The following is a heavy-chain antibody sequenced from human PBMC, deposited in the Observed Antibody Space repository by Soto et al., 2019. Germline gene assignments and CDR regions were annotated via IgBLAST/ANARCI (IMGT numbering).Heavy chain of an antibody. CDR1: GYTFTSYA. Sequence: ASVKVSCKASGYTFTSYAMHWVRQAPGQRLEWMGWINAGNGNTKYSQKFQGRLTISKDTSKNQVVLTMTNMDPVDTATYYCARTPGDLWFGESPLYYFDYWGQGTLVTVSS. V-gene: IGHV1-3*01. D-gene: IGHD3-10*01. CDR2: INAGNGNT. CDR3: ARTPGDLWFGESPLYYFDY. J-gene: IGHJ4*02.